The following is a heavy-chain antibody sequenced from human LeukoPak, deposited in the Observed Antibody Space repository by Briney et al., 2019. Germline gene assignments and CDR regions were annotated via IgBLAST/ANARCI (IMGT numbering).Heavy chain of an antibody. V-gene: IGHV3-74*01. J-gene: IGHJ4*02. Sequence: GGSLRLSCAASGFTFSSYRMHWARQAPGKGLVWVSRINSDGSSTSYADSVKGRFTISRDNAKNTLYLQMNSLRAEDTALYYCARETYSYGYPDYWGQGTLVTVSS. D-gene: IGHD5-18*01. CDR1: GFTFSSYR. CDR2: INSDGSST. CDR3: ARETYSYGYPDY.